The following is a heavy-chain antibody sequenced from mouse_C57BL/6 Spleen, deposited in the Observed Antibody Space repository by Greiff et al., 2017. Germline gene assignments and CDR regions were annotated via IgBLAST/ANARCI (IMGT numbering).Heavy chain of an antibody. Sequence: VQLQQSGAELARPGASVKMSCKASGYTFTSYTMHWVKQRPGQGLEWIGYINPSSGYTKYNQKFKDKATLTADKSSSTAYMQLSSLTSEDSAVYYCAREIPYYAMDYWGQGTSVTVSS. CDR3: AREIPYYAMDY. CDR2: INPSSGYT. CDR1: GYTFTSYT. D-gene: IGHD5-1-1*01. J-gene: IGHJ4*01. V-gene: IGHV1-4*01.